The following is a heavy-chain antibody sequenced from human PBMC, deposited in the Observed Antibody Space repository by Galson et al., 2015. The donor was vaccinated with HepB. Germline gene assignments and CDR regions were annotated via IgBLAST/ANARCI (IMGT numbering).Heavy chain of an antibody. J-gene: IGHJ4*02. D-gene: IGHD3-10*01. CDR2: YYSGGST. V-gene: IGHV3-66*01. CDR1: GFIVSRYY. CDR3: ARGAYYEGSGSFWAWDY. Sequence: SLRLSCAASGFIVSRYYISWVRQAPGKGLEWVSVYYSGGSTYYADFVKDRFIISRDNSKNTVDLQMNGLRGEDTAVYFCARGAYYEGSGSFWAWDYWGQGTLVTVYS.